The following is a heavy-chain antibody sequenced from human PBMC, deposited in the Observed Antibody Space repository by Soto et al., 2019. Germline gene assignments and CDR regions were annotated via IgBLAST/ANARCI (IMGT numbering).Heavy chain of an antibody. Sequence: EVQLVESGGGLVQPGGSLRLSCAASGFTFSSYSMNWVRQAPGKGLEWVSYISSSSSTIYYADSVNGRFTISRDNAKNSLYLQMNSLIAEDTAVYYCARANYYGSPGDFDYWGQGTLVTVSS. CDR2: ISSSSSTI. D-gene: IGHD3-10*01. CDR1: GFTFSSYS. V-gene: IGHV3-48*01. CDR3: ARANYYGSPGDFDY. J-gene: IGHJ4*02.